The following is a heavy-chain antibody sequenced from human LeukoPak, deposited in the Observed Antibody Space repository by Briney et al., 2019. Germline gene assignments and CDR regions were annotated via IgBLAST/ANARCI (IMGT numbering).Heavy chain of an antibody. V-gene: IGHV4-59*11. CDR2: IYYTGTT. J-gene: IGHJ4*02. CDR3: ARVLGSGTHGN. D-gene: IGHD3-10*01. Sequence: KPSETLSLTCTVSGGSISSHYWSWVRQPPGKGLEWIGYIYYTGTTNYNPSLKSRVTISLDTSKNQFSLGLSSVTAADTAMYYCARVLGSGTHGNWGQGTLVTVSA. CDR1: GGSISSHY.